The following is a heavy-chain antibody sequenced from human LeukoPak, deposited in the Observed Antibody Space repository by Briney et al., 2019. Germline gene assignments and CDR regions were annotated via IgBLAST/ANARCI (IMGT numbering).Heavy chain of an antibody. D-gene: IGHD3-9*01. CDR1: GGSINSYY. CDR3: ARKYYDIFTGYPYYFDY. Sequence: SETLSLTCTVSGGSINSYYWGWIRQPPGKGLEWIGSIYYSGSTYFNPSLKSRVTMSVDTSKNQFSLKLSSVTAADTAVYYCARKYYDIFTGYPYYFDYWGQGTLVTVSS. V-gene: IGHV4-59*04. J-gene: IGHJ4*02. CDR2: IYYSGST.